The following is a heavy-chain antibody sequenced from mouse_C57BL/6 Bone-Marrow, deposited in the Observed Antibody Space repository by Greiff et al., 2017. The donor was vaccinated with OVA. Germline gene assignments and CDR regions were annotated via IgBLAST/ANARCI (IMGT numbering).Heavy chain of an antibody. CDR2: IDPANGNT. D-gene: IGHD1-1*01. CDR1: GFNIKNTY. J-gene: IGHJ1*03. CDR3: AVTTVVAHWYFDV. V-gene: IGHV14-3*01. Sequence: EVQLQQSVAELVRPGASVKLSCTASGFNIKNTYMHWVKQRPEQGLEWIGRIDPANGNTKYAPKFKGKATITADTSSNTAYLQLSSLTSEDTAIYYCAVTTVVAHWYFDVWGTGTTVTVSS.